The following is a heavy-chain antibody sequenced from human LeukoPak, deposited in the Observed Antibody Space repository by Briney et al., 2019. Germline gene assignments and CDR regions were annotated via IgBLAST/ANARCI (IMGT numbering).Heavy chain of an antibody. CDR3: ARVAVPRFLEWPHFDY. CDR1: GFTFSSYS. J-gene: IGHJ4*02. Sequence: GGSLRLSCAASGFTFSSYSMNWVRQAPGKGLEWVSSISSSSSYIYYADSVKGRFTISRDNAKNSLYLQMNSLRAEDTAVYYCARVAVPRFLEWPHFDYWGQGTLVTVSS. CDR2: ISSSSSYI. D-gene: IGHD3-3*01. V-gene: IGHV3-21*01.